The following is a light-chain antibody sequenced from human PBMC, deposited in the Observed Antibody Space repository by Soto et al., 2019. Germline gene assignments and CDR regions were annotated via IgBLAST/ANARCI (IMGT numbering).Light chain of an antibody. CDR3: RQHDSFHIT. Sequence: IQLAQSPFFLSAPVGGRVNITCRASQGISSYLLWYQQKPGKAPKSLIYAESTLQSGVPSRFSGSGCGTEFTLTISSLQPEDSATYYCRQHDSFHITFGQGTRVEIK. CDR2: AES. CDR1: QGISSY. V-gene: IGKV1-9*01. J-gene: IGKJ5*01.